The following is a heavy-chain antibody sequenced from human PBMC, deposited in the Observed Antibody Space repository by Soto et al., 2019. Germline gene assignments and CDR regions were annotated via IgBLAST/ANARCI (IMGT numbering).Heavy chain of an antibody. V-gene: IGHV4-39*01. CDR1: GGSISSSAYF. Sequence: QLQVQESGPGLVKPSETLSLTCTVSGGSISSSAYFWGWIRQPPGKGLEWIGNIYYTGNTSYNPSRKSRITVSIDTSQIRFSLKLSSVTDADTYVYFCLMVDSGYNGAEAVDIWGQGTMVTVSS. CDR3: LMVDSGYNGAEAVDI. J-gene: IGHJ3*02. D-gene: IGHD5-12*01. CDR2: IYYTGNT.